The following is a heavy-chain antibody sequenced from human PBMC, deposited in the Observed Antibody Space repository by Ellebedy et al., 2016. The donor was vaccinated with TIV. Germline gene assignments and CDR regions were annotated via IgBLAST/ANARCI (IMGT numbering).Heavy chain of an antibody. V-gene: IGHV3-74*01. CDR3: ARTGNDY. CDR2: INSDGSST. D-gene: IGHD1-14*01. CDR1: GFTFTYTW. Sequence: PGGSLRLSCATSGFTFTYTWMHWIRQAPGKGLVWVSRINSDGSSTSYADSVKGRFTISRDNARNSLYLQMNSLRGEDTAVYYCARTGNDYWGQGTLVTVSS. J-gene: IGHJ4*02.